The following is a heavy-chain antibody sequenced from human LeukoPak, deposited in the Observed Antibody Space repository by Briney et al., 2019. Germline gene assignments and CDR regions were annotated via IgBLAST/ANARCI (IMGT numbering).Heavy chain of an antibody. Sequence: PSETLSLTCTVSGGSISSYYWSWIRQPPGKGLEWIGYIYYSGSTNYNPSLKSRVTISVDTSKNQFSLKLSSVTAADTAVYYCARVRRGYSSSWYVGYYYYMDVWGKGTTVTVSS. V-gene: IGHV4-59*01. CDR1: GGSISSYY. CDR2: IYYSGST. CDR3: ARVRRGYSSSWYVGYYYYMDV. J-gene: IGHJ6*03. D-gene: IGHD6-13*01.